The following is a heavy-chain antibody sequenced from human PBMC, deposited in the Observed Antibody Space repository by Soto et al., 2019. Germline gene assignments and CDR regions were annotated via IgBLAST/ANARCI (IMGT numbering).Heavy chain of an antibody. V-gene: IGHV1-18*01. CDR3: AGEVGYDFWSGGRIYCYYGMDV. D-gene: IGHD3-3*01. CDR2: ISAYNGNT. CDR1: GYTFTSDG. J-gene: IGHJ6*02. Sequence: ASVKVFGKASGYTFTSDGISWVRQAPGQGLGWRGWISAYNGNTNYAQKLQGRVTMTTDTSTSTAYMELRSLRSDDTAVYYCAGEVGYDFWSGGRIYCYYGMDVWGQGTTDTVSS.